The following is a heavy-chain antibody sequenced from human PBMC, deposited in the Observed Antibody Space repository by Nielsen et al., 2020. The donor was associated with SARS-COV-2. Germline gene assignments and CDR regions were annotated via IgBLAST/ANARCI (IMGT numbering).Heavy chain of an antibody. CDR1: GGSISSSSYY. J-gene: IGHJ6*02. CDR3: ARAGTSYYYGMDV. V-gene: IGHV4-61*01. Sequence: SETLSLTCTVSGGSISSSSYYWSWIRQPPGKGLEWIGYIYYSGSTNYNPSLKSRVTISVDTSKNQFSLKLSSVTAADTAVYYCARAGTSYYYGMDVWGQGTTVTVSS. CDR2: IYYSGST. D-gene: IGHD6-13*01.